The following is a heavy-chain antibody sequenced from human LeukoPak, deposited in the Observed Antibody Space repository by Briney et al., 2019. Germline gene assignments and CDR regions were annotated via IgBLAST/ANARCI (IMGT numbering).Heavy chain of an antibody. Sequence: PSETLSLTCTVSGVSISSHYWSWVRQPPGKGLEWVGYIYYSGSTNYNPSLKSRVTISVDTSKNQFSLKLSSVTAADTAVYYCARDNTGRLVGATGDWFDPWGQGTLVTVSS. J-gene: IGHJ5*02. CDR1: GVSISSHY. CDR2: IYYSGST. D-gene: IGHD1-26*01. V-gene: IGHV4-59*11. CDR3: ARDNTGRLVGATGDWFDP.